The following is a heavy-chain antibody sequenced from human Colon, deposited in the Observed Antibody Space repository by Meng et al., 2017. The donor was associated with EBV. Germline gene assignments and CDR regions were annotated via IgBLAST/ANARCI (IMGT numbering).Heavy chain of an antibody. V-gene: IGHV4-4*02. CDR3: ARGNAYNAPSFDY. CDR1: GSSLKSHSW. Sequence: VSGHGSRAPSATLPIPGPVFGSSLKSHSWWRWFRHPPGKVRSGIGDFYHGGNTNYNPSLKSRVTISVDRSNDQFSLSLSSVTAADTAVYYCARGNAYNAPSFDYWGQGTLVTVSS. CDR2: FYHGGNT. J-gene: IGHJ4*02. D-gene: IGHD5-24*01.